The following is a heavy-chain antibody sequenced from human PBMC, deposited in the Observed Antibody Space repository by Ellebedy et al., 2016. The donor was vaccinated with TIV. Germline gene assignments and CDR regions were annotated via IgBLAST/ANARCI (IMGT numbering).Heavy chain of an antibody. V-gene: IGHV3-74*01. CDR3: TTTFEF. CDR1: GFTFTNYW. Sequence: PGGSLRLSCAASGFTFTNYWMHWVRQTPGQGLVWVSRIDLDGSGTSYADSVKGRFTMSRDNAKNTLYLQMNSLRAEDAAVYYCTTTFEFWGQGALVTVSS. CDR2: IDLDGSGT. J-gene: IGHJ4*02.